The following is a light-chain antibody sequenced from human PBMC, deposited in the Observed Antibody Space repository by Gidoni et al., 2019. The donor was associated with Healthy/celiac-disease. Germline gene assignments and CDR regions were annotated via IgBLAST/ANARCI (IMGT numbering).Light chain of an antibody. V-gene: IGKV1-5*03. J-gene: IGKJ1*01. CDR3: QQYNSYTWT. Sequence: DIQMTQSPSTLSASVGGRVTITCRASQSISSWLAWYQQKPEKAPKLLIYTASVLDSGVPSRFSGSESGTEFTLTISSLQPDDFATYYCQQYNSYTWTFXQXTKVEIK. CDR1: QSISSW. CDR2: TAS.